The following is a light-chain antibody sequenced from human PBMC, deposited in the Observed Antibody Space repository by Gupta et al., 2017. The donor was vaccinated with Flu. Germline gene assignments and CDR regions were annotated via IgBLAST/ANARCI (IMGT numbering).Light chain of an antibody. CDR2: GAS. J-gene: IGKJ5*01. V-gene: IGKV1D-16*01. Sequence: DIQMTQSPSSLSASVGDRVIITCRASQTISNALGWYQQKPGKAPKSLIYGASSLQNGVPSRFSGSGSGTDFTLTISILQPEDIGTYYCRQYKSYPITLGQGTRLEI. CDR3: RQYKSYPIT. CDR1: QTISNA.